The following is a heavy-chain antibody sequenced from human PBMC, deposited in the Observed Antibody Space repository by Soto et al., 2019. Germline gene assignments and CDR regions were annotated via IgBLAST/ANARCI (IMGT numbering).Heavy chain of an antibody. CDR2: IYHSGST. J-gene: IGHJ4*02. Sequence: SETLSLTCAVSGGSISSGGYSWSWIRQPPGKGLEWIGYIYHSGSTYYNPSLKSRVTISVDRSKNQFSLQLSSVTAADTAVYYCARRSNDYARPFDAWGQRTLVTVSS. V-gene: IGHV4-30-2*01. CDR3: ARRSNDYARPFDA. D-gene: IGHD2-2*01. CDR1: GGSISSGGYS.